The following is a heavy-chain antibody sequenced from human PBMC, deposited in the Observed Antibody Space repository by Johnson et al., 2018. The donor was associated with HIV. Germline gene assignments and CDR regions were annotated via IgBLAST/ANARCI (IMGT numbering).Heavy chain of an antibody. Sequence: CTTSGFTFSDYYMSWISQAPGKGLEWVSYISSSGSTIYYADSVKGRFTISRDNAKNSLYLQMNSLRAEDTAVYYCARYHYYDSRLNDAFDIWGQGTMVTVSS. CDR3: ARYHYYDSRLNDAFDI. J-gene: IGHJ3*02. D-gene: IGHD3-22*01. V-gene: IGHV3-11*04. CDR2: ISSSGSTI. CDR1: GFTFSDYY.